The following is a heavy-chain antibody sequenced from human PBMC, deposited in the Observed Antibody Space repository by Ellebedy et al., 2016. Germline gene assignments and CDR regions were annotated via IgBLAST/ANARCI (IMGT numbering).Heavy chain of an antibody. Sequence: GGSLRLXXAASGFTFSSYSMNWVRQAPGKGLEWVSYISSSSSTIYYADSVKGRFTISRDNAKNSLYLQMNSLRDEDTAVYYCARDGQLLTRGTEQYYYYGMDVWGQGTTVTVSS. V-gene: IGHV3-48*02. CDR2: ISSSSSTI. CDR1: GFTFSSYS. D-gene: IGHD2-2*01. CDR3: ARDGQLLTRGTEQYYYYGMDV. J-gene: IGHJ6*02.